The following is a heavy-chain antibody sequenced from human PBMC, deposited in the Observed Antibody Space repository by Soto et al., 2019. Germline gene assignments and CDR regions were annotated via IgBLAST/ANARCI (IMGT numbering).Heavy chain of an antibody. D-gene: IGHD6-19*01. Sequence: QPGGSLRLSCAASGFTFSSYSMNWVRQAPGKGLEWVSYISSSSSTIYYAESVKGRFTISRDKAKNSLYLQMNSLRDEDTAVYYCARAKGYSGGWSVYDAFDIWGQGTMVTVSS. J-gene: IGHJ3*02. CDR3: ARAKGYSGGWSVYDAFDI. V-gene: IGHV3-48*02. CDR1: GFTFSSYS. CDR2: ISSSSSTI.